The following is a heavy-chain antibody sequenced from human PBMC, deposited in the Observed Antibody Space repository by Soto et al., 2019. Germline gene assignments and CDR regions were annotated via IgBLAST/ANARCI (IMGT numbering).Heavy chain of an antibody. CDR1: GYAFTSFG. J-gene: IGHJ3*02. D-gene: IGHD1-26*01. V-gene: IGHV1-18*01. CDR3: ARDRRVGATTDAYDS. Sequence: QVQLVQSGAEVKKPGASVKVSCKASGYAFTSFGITWVRQAPGQGLEWMGWIGTYHGNTNYAQKLQGRVTMTRDTYTTTAHMELRRLTSDDTAVYYCARDRRVGATTDAYDSWGQGTMVTVSS. CDR2: IGTYHGNT.